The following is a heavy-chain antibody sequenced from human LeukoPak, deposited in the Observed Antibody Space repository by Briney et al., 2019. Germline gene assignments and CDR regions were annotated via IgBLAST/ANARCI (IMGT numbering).Heavy chain of an antibody. CDR1: GGSISSGSYY. Sequence: SQNLSLTCTVSGGSISSGSYYWSWIRQPAGKGLEWIGRIYTSGSTNYNPSLKSRVTISVDTSKNQFSLKLSSVTAAATAVYYCARDLVVSSGWNGDAFDIGGQETMVTVSS. CDR2: IYTSGST. D-gene: IGHD6-19*01. V-gene: IGHV4-61*02. CDR3: ARDLVVSSGWNGDAFDI. J-gene: IGHJ3*02.